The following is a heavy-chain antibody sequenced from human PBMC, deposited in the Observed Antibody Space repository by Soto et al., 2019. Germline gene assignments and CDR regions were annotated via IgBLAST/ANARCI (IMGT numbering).Heavy chain of an antibody. J-gene: IGHJ3*02. CDR3: ARDYLYYYDSSGQMDAFDI. Sequence: SVKVSCKASGCTFSSYAISWVRQAPGQGLERMGGIIPIFGTANYAQKFQGRVTITADKSTSTAYMELSSLRSEDTAVYYCARDYLYYYDSSGQMDAFDIWGQGTMVTVSS. V-gene: IGHV1-69*06. D-gene: IGHD3-22*01. CDR2: IIPIFGTA. CDR1: GCTFSSYA.